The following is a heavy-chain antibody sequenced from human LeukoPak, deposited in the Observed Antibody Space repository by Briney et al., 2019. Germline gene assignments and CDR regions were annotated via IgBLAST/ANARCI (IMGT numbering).Heavy chain of an antibody. CDR2: IYDNGGGT. CDR1: GLTFSNYT. J-gene: IGHJ4*02. Sequence: PGGSLRLSCAASGLTFSNYTMTWVRKTTGKGLEWVSGIYDNGGGTFYADSVRGRFTFSRANSRNIMYLQMNSLRAEATAIYYSAKDKVPDSRWYIDYWGRGTLVTV. CDR3: AKDKVPDSRWYIDY. V-gene: IGHV3-23*01. D-gene: IGHD2-15*01.